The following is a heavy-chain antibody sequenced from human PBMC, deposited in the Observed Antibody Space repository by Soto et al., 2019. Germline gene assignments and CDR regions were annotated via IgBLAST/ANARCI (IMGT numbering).Heavy chain of an antibody. D-gene: IGHD2-2*02. J-gene: IGHJ4*02. V-gene: IGHV1-69*06. CDR1: GSRFSNYV. CDR2: LIPIFNST. Sequence: QVQLVQSGAEVKTPGSSLKVSCTVSGSRFSNYVISWVRQAPGHGLRGWGGLIPIFNSTQYAQRFQGRVTITADKSTNTASLELSSLRSDDTAVYYCAREGRGKKAGYNGLVSLGYWGQGTLVTVSS. CDR3: AREGRGKKAGYNGLVSLGY.